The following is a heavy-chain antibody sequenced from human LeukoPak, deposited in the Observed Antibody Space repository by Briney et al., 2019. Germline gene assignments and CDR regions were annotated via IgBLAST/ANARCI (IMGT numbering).Heavy chain of an antibody. D-gene: IGHD5-18*01. CDR1: GGSISSYS. CDR2: IYYSGST. CDR3: ARRGGYSYGFDY. V-gene: IGHV4-59*01. Sequence: SETLSLTCTVSGGSISSYSWSWIRQPPGKGLEWIGYIYYSGSTNYNPSLKSRVTISVDTSKNQFSLKLSSVTAADTAVYYCARRGGYSYGFDYWGQGTLVTVSS. J-gene: IGHJ4*02.